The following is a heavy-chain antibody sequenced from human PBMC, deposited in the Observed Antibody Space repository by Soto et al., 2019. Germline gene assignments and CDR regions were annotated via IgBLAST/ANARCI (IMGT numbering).Heavy chain of an antibody. J-gene: IGHJ4*02. CDR3: ARDLAAADY. CDR1: GYTFTNYY. D-gene: IGHD6-13*01. Sequence: QVQLVQSGAELKKPGASVKVSCKASGYTFTNYYIHWVRQAPGQGLEWMGIINPTGGSTNYAQKFQGRVTLTMDTSTSTVYMELSSLRFEDTAVYYCARDLAAADYWGQGTLVTVSS. V-gene: IGHV1-46*01. CDR2: INPTGGST.